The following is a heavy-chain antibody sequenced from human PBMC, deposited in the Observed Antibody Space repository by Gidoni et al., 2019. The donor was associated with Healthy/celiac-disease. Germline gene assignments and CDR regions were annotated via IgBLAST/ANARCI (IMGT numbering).Heavy chain of an antibody. D-gene: IGHD6-19*01. V-gene: IGHV4-4*02. CDR3: ARRSGRTSVYY. CDR2: ISHSGST. Sequence: QLQLLDSGAGLVQPSGTLSLTCAVSGRSLSSSNWWRWVRQHPGKGLEWIREISHSGSTNYNPSLKIRVTIAVDKSKNQFSLKLSSVTAADTAVYYCARRSGRTSVYYWGQGTLVTVSS. CDR1: GRSLSSSNW. J-gene: IGHJ4*02.